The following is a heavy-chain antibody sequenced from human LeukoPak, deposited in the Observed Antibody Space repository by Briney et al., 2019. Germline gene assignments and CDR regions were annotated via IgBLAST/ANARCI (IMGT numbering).Heavy chain of an antibody. Sequence: GGSLRHSCAASGFTFSSYAMHWVRQAPGKGLEWVAVISYDGSNKYYADSVKGRFTISRDNSKNTLYLQMNSLRAEDTAVYYCARVALYYGSGTPFDPWGQGTLVTVSS. CDR3: ARVALYYGSGTPFDP. V-gene: IGHV3-30*04. CDR2: ISYDGSNK. CDR1: GFTFSSYA. D-gene: IGHD3-10*01. J-gene: IGHJ5*02.